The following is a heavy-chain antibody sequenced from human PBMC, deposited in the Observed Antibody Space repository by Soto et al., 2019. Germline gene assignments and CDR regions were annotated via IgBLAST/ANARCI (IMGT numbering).Heavy chain of an antibody. J-gene: IGHJ6*02. Sequence: QVQLQQSGPGLVRPSETLSLTCTVSGDSISRYYWSWIRQSPGKGLEWIGYIYDGGSTRYNPSLRSRVTIAADPSENQFSLKLSCVTAADTAVYYCARAPTYSYGSGSPYYFYAMDVWGQGTTVTVSS. CDR2: IYDGGST. CDR1: GDSISRYY. D-gene: IGHD3-10*01. V-gene: IGHV4-59*01. CDR3: ARAPTYSYGSGSPYYFYAMDV.